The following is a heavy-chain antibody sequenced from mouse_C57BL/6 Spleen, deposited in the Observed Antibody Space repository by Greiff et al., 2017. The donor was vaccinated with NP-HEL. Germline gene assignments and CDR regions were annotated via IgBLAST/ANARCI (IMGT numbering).Heavy chain of an antibody. Sequence: QVQLQQPGAELVKPGASVKLSCKASGYTFTSYWMHWVKQRPGQGLEWIGMIHPNSGSTNYNEKFKSKATLTVYKSSSTAYMQLSSLTSEDSAVYYCAREGISTMVTQYYFDYWGQGTTLTVSS. J-gene: IGHJ2*01. CDR1: GYTFTSYW. V-gene: IGHV1-64*01. D-gene: IGHD2-1*01. CDR3: AREGISTMVTQYYFDY. CDR2: IHPNSGST.